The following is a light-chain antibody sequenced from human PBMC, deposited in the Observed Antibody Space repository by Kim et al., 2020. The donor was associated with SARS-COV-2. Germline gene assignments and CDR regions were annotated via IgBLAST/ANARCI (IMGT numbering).Light chain of an antibody. V-gene: IGKV3-20*01. CDR2: GAS. CDR3: QQYGNSPLT. Sequence: PGGKATPSCRASQSISSSYLAWYQQKPGQTPRLLIYGASSRATGIPDRFSGSGSGTDFTLTISRLEAEDFAVYYCQQYGNSPLTFGGGTKVDIK. J-gene: IGKJ4*01. CDR1: QSISSSY.